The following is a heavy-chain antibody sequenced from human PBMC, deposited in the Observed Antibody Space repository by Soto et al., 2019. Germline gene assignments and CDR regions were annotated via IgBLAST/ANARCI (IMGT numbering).Heavy chain of an antibody. J-gene: IGHJ6*02. CDR1: GFTFSSYG. CDR2: ISYDGSNK. V-gene: IGHV3-30*18. D-gene: IGHD6-13*01. Sequence: PLGSLRLSCAASGFTFSSYGMHWVRQAPGKGLEWVAVISYDGSNKYYADSVKGRFTISRDNSKNTLYLQMNSLRAEDTAVYYCAKGLLYSSSRYYYGMDVWGQGTTVTVSS. CDR3: AKGLLYSSSRYYYGMDV.